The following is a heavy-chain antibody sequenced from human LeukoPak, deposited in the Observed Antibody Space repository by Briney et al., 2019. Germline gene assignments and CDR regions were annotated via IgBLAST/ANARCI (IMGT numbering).Heavy chain of an antibody. Sequence: GGSLRLSCEASGLSFSSYWMHWVRQAPGKGLEWVSGISGNSGTIVYADSVKGRFTISRDNAKSSLYLQMNSLRGDDTALYYCAKVYCSGGACYTYFDSWGQGTLVTVSS. CDR1: GLSFSSYW. J-gene: IGHJ4*02. D-gene: IGHD2-8*02. CDR3: AKVYCSGGACYTYFDS. V-gene: IGHV3-9*01. CDR2: ISGNSGTI.